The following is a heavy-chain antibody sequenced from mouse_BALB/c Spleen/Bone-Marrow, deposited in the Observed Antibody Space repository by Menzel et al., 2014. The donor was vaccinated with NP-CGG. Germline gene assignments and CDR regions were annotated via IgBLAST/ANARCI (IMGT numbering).Heavy chain of an antibody. Sequence: VQLQESGAELGMPGASVKMSRKASGYTFXDNWIYWVKQRPGQGLEWIGAIDTSDSYTNYNQKFMGKASLTVDASSSTAYVQVSSLTSDDSAVYYCARGGHDSSLDYWGQGTSVTVSS. V-gene: IGHV1-69*01. J-gene: IGHJ4*01. CDR1: GYTFXDNW. CDR3: ARGGHDSSLDY. CDR2: IDTSDSYT. D-gene: IGHD2-4*01.